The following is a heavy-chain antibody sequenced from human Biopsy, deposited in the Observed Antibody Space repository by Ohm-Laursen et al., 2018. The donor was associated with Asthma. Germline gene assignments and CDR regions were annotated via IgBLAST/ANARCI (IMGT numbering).Heavy chain of an antibody. V-gene: IGHV1-3*04. Sequence: SVKVSCKTSVYTFNRYIMHWVRQAPGQRLEWMGLVNTASQDTVYSQKFQGRVSITRDTSASSAYMELSSLNFADTAVYYCARNAGAGTFDFWGQGTLVTVSS. D-gene: IGHD1-14*01. CDR1: VYTFNRYI. CDR3: ARNAGAGTFDF. CDR2: VNTASQDT. J-gene: IGHJ4*02.